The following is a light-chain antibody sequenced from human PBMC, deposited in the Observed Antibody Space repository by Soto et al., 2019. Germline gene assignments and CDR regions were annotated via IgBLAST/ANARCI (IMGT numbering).Light chain of an antibody. V-gene: IGLV2-8*01. CDR2: EVT. CDR1: SSDIGGYDH. Sequence: QLVLTQPPSASGSPGQSVTISCTGTSSDIGGYDHVSWYRQDPGKAPKVMIYEVTKRPSGVPDRFSGSKAGNTASLTVFGLQAEDEANYYCGSFAGPVWVFGGGTKLTVL. CDR3: GSFAGPVWV. J-gene: IGLJ3*02.